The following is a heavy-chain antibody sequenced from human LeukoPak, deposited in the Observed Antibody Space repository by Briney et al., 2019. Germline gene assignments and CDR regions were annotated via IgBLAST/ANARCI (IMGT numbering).Heavy chain of an antibody. CDR1: GGSISSYY. Sequence: SETLSLTCTVSGGSISSYYWSWIRQPPGKGLEWVGYIYYSGSTNYNPYLKSRVTISVDTSKNQFSLKLSSVTAADTAVYYCASMGKGPYDFWSGYYGFWFDPWGQGTLVTVSS. CDR2: IYYSGST. J-gene: IGHJ5*02. V-gene: IGHV4-59*01. D-gene: IGHD3-3*01. CDR3: ASMGKGPYDFWSGYYGFWFDP.